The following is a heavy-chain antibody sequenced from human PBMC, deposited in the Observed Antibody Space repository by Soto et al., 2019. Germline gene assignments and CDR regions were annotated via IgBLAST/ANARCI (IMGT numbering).Heavy chain of an antibody. D-gene: IGHD2-15*01. CDR1: GYTFTSYG. Sequence: QVQLVQSGAEVKKPGASVKVSCKASGYTFTSYGISWVRQAPGQGLEWMGRISAYNGNTNYAQKFQGRVTMTTDTSTITAHMELRSLRSDDPAVYYCPRVVLAIGPWFEPSGQGTLVTVSS. CDR2: ISAYNGNT. CDR3: PRVVLAIGPWFEP. J-gene: IGHJ5*02. V-gene: IGHV1-18*01.